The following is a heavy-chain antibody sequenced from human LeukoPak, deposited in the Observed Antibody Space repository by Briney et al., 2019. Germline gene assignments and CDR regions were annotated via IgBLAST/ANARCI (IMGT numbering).Heavy chain of an antibody. CDR3: AKDRGRVFRYFDWIDY. J-gene: IGHJ4*02. V-gene: IGHV3-30*02. Sequence: PGGSLRLSCAASGFTLSSYGMHWVRQAPGKGLEWVAFIRYDGSNKYYADSVKGRFTISRDNSKNTLYLQMNSLRAEDTAVYYCAKDRGRVFRYFDWIDYWGQGTLVTVSS. CDR1: GFTLSSYG. D-gene: IGHD3-9*01. CDR2: IRYDGSNK.